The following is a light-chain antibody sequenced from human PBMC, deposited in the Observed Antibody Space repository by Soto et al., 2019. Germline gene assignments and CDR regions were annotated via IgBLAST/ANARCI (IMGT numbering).Light chain of an antibody. V-gene: IGKV3D-20*02. Sequence: ECVFTQSPCTLSLSPGERATVHCRASQSVPSSYLAWYQQKPGQGPRLLIYGASTRATGIPARFSGSGSGTDFTLTITSLEPEDFAVYYCQQRSNWPPTLGQGTKVDI. CDR3: QQRSNWPPT. CDR2: GAS. CDR1: QSVPSSY. J-gene: IGKJ1*01.